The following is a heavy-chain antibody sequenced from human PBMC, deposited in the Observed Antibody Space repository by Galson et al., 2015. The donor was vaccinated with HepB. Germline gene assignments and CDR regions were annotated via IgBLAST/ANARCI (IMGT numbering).Heavy chain of an antibody. CDR1: GGSISSYY. CDR3: ARGYYYDSSGYPHPLFDY. V-gene: IGHV4-59*01. Sequence: SETLSLTCTVSGGSISSYYWSWIRQPPGKGLEWIGYIYYSGSTNYNPSLKSRVTISVDTSKNQFSLKLSSVTAADTAVYYCARGYYYDSSGYPHPLFDYWGQGTLVTVSS. CDR2: IYYSGST. D-gene: IGHD3-22*01. J-gene: IGHJ4*02.